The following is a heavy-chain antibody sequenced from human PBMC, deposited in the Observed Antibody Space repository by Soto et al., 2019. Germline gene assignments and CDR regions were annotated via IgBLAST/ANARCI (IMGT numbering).Heavy chain of an antibody. CDR2: IYSGGST. V-gene: IGHV3-53*01. CDR3: ARDEDSSGWYGN. J-gene: IGHJ4*02. CDR1: GFTVSSNY. D-gene: IGHD6-19*01. Sequence: GGSLRLSCAASGFTVSSNYMSWVRQAPGKGLEWVSVIYSGGSTYYADSVKGRFTISRDNSKNTLYLQMNSLRAEDTAVYYCARDEDSSGWYGNWGQGTLVTVSS.